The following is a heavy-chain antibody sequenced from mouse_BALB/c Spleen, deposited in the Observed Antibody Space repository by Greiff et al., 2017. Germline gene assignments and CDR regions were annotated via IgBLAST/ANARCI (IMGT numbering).Heavy chain of an antibody. V-gene: IGHV5-6-5*01. D-gene: IGHD1-3*01. CDR2: ISSGGST. J-gene: IGHJ4*01. CDR1: GFTFSSYA. CDR3: AREWRYYAMDY. Sequence: EVHLVESGGGLVKPGGSLKLSCAASGFTFSSYAMSWVRQTPEKRLEWVASISSGGSTYYPDSVKGRFTISRDNARNILYLQMSSLRSEDTAMYYCAREWRYYAMDYWGQGTSVTVSS.